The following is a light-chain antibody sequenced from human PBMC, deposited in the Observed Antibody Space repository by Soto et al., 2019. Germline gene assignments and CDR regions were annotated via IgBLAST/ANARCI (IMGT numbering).Light chain of an antibody. V-gene: IGKV3-15*01. CDR3: QQYHDWPKT. J-gene: IGKJ1*01. CDR1: QNISSN. CDR2: GAS. Sequence: EIVMTQSPATLSVSPGERATLSCRASQNISSNLAWYQQKPGQAPRVLIDGASTRATGIPARFSGSGSGTEFTLTISSLQSEDFVVYYCQQYHDWPKTFGQGTKVEVK.